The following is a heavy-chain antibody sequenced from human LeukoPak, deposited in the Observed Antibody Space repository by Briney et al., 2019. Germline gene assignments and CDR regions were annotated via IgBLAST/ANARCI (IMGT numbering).Heavy chain of an antibody. J-gene: IGHJ6*02. CDR2: TYYRSKWYN. D-gene: IGHD3-3*01. CDR1: GDSVSSNSAA. V-gene: IGHV6-1*01. CDR3: ARSLRFGYYGMDV. Sequence: SQTLSLTCAISGDSVSSNSAAWNWIRQSPSGGLEWLGRTYYRSKWYNDYAVSVKSRITINPDTSKNQFSLQLNSVTPEDTAVYYCARSLRFGYYGMDVWGQGTTVTVSS.